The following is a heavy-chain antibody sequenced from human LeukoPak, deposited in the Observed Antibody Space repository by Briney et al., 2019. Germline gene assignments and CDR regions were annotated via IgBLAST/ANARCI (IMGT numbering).Heavy chain of an antibody. J-gene: IGHJ4*02. D-gene: IGHD3-10*01. Sequence: ASVKVSCKASGYTFTSYGISWVRQAPGQGLEWMGWISAYNGNTNYAQKFQGRVTMTRDTSTSTVYMELSSLRSEDTAVYYCARLTNSGSLEFGYWGQGTLVTVSS. V-gene: IGHV1-18*01. CDR2: ISAYNGNT. CDR3: ARLTNSGSLEFGY. CDR1: GYTFTSYG.